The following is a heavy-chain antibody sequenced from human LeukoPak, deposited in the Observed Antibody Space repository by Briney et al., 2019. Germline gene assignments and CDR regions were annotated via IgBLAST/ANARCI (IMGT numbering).Heavy chain of an antibody. V-gene: IGHV4-31*03. J-gene: IGHJ6*02. CDR2: IYYSGST. CDR1: GGSISSGGYY. Sequence: SQTLSLTCTVSGGSISSGGYYWSWIRQHPGKGLEWIGYIYYSGSTYHNPSLKSRVTISVDTSKNQSSLKLSSVTAADTAVYYCARENVILAYGMDVWGQGTTVTVSS. CDR3: ARENVILAYGMDV. D-gene: IGHD3/OR15-3a*01.